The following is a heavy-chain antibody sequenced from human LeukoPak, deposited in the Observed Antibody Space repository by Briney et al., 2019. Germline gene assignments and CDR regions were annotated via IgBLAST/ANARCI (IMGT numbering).Heavy chain of an antibody. D-gene: IGHD5-24*01. CDR3: ARLSGRWLQPDY. CDR2: IYYSGST. Sequence: SETLSLTCTVSGGXISSSSYYWGWIRQPPGKGLEWIGSIYYSGSTFYNPSLKSRVTISVDTSKNQFSLKLSSVSAADTAVYYCARLSGRWLQPDYWGQGTLVTVSS. J-gene: IGHJ4*02. CDR1: GGXISSSSYY. V-gene: IGHV4-39*01.